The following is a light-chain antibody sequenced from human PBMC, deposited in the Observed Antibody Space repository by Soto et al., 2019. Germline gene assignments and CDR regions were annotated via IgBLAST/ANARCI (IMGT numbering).Light chain of an antibody. CDR1: QGISTY. V-gene: IGKV1-5*01. Sequence: DGQVSHYRSSRYQCRGDGVTIACRASQGISTYLNCYQQKPGEAPKLLIYDASALPRGVPSRFSGSGSGTKFTLTIASLQPDDFATYYCQQYETFSGTFGQGTKVDVK. J-gene: IGKJ1*01. CDR2: DAS. CDR3: QQYETFSGT.